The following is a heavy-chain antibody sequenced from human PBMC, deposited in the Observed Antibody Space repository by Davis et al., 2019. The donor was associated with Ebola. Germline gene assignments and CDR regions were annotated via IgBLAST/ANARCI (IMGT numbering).Heavy chain of an antibody. CDR2: IYYSGST. CDR1: GGSISSYY. D-gene: IGHD6-19*01. CDR3: ARVYSSGWGNYYYYGMDV. V-gene: IGHV4-59*01. J-gene: IGHJ6*04. Sequence: SETLSLTCTVSGGSISSYYWSWIRQPPGKGLEWIGYIYYSGSTNYNPSLKSRVTISVDTSKNQFSLKLSFVTAADTAVYYCARVYSSGWGNYYYYGMDVWGKGTTVTVSS.